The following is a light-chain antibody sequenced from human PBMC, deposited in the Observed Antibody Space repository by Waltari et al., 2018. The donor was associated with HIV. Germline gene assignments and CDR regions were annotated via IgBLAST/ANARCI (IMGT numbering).Light chain of an antibody. J-gene: IGKJ1*01. CDR2: GAA. Sequence: EVVMTQSTANMSVSPGERASLSCRASQSFSSNLAWYQQKPGQAPRLLIDGAATRATGIPDRFSGSGYGTEFTLTISSLQSEDFAVYYCQQYNKWPPTFGQGTKVEIK. V-gene: IGKV3-15*01. CDR1: QSFSSN. CDR3: QQYNKWPPT.